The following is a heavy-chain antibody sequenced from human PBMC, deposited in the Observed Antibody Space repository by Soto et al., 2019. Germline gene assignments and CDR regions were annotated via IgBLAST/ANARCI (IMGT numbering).Heavy chain of an antibody. J-gene: IGHJ4*02. CDR3: AKPPRRVAGTDYFDY. CDR1: GGSFNRHT. Sequence: QVQLVQSGAEVRKPGSSVRVSCKASGGSFNRHTISWVRQAPGQGLEWMGGIIPIFGTANHVQKFQGRVTIIADESTSTVYMELSSLRSDDTAIYYCAKPPRRVAGTDYFDYWGQGTLVTVSS. D-gene: IGHD6-19*01. CDR2: IIPIFGTA. V-gene: IGHV1-69*01.